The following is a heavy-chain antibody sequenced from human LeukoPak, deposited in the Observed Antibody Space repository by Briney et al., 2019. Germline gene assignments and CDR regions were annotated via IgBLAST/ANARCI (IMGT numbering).Heavy chain of an antibody. V-gene: IGHV3-23*01. D-gene: IGHD2-15*01. Sequence: GGSLRLSCAASGFIFSNYAMSWVRQAPGKGLQWVSAFSGSGGSTYYADSVKGRFTISRDNSRNTLYLQMNSLRAEDTAVYFCARGSCSGGSCYGYWGQGTLVTVSS. CDR1: GFIFSNYA. CDR2: FSGSGGST. CDR3: ARGSCSGGSCYGY. J-gene: IGHJ4*02.